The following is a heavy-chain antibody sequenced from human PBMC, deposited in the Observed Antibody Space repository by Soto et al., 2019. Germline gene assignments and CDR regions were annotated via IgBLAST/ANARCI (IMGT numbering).Heavy chain of an antibody. D-gene: IGHD3-10*01. CDR1: GFTFDDYA. V-gene: IGHV3-9*01. CDR3: AKDTGIYYGSGSSFDY. J-gene: IGHJ4*02. CDR2: ISWNSGSI. Sequence: VQLVESGGGLVQPGRSLRLSCAASGFTFDDYAMHWVRQATGKGLEWVSGISWNSGSIGYADSVKGRFTISRDNAKNSLYLQMNSLRAEYTALYYCAKDTGIYYGSGSSFDYWGQGTLVTVSS.